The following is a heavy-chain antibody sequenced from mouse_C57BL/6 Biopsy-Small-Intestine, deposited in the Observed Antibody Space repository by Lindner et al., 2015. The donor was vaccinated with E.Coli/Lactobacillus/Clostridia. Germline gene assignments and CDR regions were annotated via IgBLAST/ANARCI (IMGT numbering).Heavy chain of an antibody. CDR1: GYAFSSSW. CDR3: ARRGSSHAMDY. Sequence: VQLQESGPGAGESPGASVKISCKASGYAFSSSWMNWVKQRPGKGLEWIGRIYPGDGDTNYNGKFKGKATLTADKSSSTAYMQLSSLTSEDSAVYFCARRGSSHAMDYWGQGTSVTVSS. CDR2: IYPGDGDT. J-gene: IGHJ4*01. V-gene: IGHV1-82*01.